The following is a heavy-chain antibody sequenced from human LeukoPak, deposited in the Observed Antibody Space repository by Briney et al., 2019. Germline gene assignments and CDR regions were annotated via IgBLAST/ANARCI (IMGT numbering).Heavy chain of an antibody. CDR1: GGTFSSYA. Sequence: SVKVSCKASGGTFSSYAISWVRQAPGQGLEWMGRIIPILGIANYAQKFQGRVTITADKSTSTAYMELSSLRSEDTAVYYRASGVGVTTYFDYWGQGTLVTVSS. D-gene: IGHD3-22*01. CDR3: ASGVGVTTYFDY. V-gene: IGHV1-69*04. CDR2: IIPILGIA. J-gene: IGHJ4*02.